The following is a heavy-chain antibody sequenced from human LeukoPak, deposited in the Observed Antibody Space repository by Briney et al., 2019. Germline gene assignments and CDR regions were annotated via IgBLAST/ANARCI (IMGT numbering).Heavy chain of an antibody. CDR1: GFIFSSYG. D-gene: IGHD6-13*01. Sequence: PGGSLRLSCAASGFIFSSYGMHWVRQAPGKGLEWVAVISYDGSNKYYADSVKGRFTISRDNSKNTLYLQMSSLRAEDTAVYYCAKDSARYSSSWLNLPDYWGQGTLVTVSS. V-gene: IGHV3-30*18. CDR3: AKDSARYSSSWLNLPDY. CDR2: ISYDGSNK. J-gene: IGHJ4*02.